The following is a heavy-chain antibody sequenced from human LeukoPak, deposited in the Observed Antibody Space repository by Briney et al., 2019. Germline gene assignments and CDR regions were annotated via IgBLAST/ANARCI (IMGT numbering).Heavy chain of an antibody. D-gene: IGHD6-25*01. CDR1: GASLSSSNYY. J-gene: IGHJ4*02. CDR2: IYPSGST. Sequence: SETLSLTCTVSGASLSSSNYYRGWLRQPPGEGLEWIGTIYPSGSTYYTPSLKSRVTIPEDTSKDQLSLKLTSVTAADTAVYFCVGPSGASFWFYYWGQGALVTVSS. V-gene: IGHV4-39*07. CDR3: VGPSGASFWFYY.